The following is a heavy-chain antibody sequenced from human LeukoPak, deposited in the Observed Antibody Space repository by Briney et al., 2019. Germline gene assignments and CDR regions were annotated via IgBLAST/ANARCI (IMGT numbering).Heavy chain of an antibody. CDR2: IYYSGSI. CDR1: GGSISSSSYY. D-gene: IGHD3-22*01. V-gene: IGHV4-39*01. Sequence: PSETLSLTCTVSGGSISSSSYYWGWIRQPPGKGLEGIGNIYYSGSIYYNPSLESRVTIFVDTPKNQFSLNLSSVTAADTAVYYCARRTSNGYHYWFDPWGQGTLVTVSS. J-gene: IGHJ5*02. CDR3: ARRTSNGYHYWFDP.